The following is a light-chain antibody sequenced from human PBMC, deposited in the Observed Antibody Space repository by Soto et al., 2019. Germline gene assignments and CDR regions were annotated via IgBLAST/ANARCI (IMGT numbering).Light chain of an antibody. CDR2: GAS. CDR1: QSVSSSY. V-gene: IGKV3-20*01. J-gene: IGKJ2*02. Sequence: EIVLTQSPGTLSLSPGERATLSCRANQSVSSSYLAWYQQKPGQAPRLLIYGASSRATGIPDRFSGSGSGTDFTLTISRLEPEDFAVYYCQQYGSSLLWTFGQGTKLEIK. CDR3: QQYGSSLLWT.